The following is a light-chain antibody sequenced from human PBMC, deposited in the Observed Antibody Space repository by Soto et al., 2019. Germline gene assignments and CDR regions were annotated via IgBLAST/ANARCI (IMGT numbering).Light chain of an antibody. V-gene: IGLV2-14*01. CDR3: SSYTSTATVV. Sequence: QSALTQPASVSGSPGQSITISCTGSTNDIGRYNYVSWYQQHPAKAPKLLIYEVFNRPSGIPDRFSGSKSDNTASLTISGLQAEDEGHYYCSSYTSTATVVFGGGTKLTVL. CDR2: EVF. CDR1: TNDIGRYNY. J-gene: IGLJ2*01.